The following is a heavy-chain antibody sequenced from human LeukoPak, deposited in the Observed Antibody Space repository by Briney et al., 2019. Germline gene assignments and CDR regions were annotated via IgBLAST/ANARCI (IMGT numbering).Heavy chain of an antibody. CDR2: ISGSSTYI. D-gene: IGHD6-13*01. Sequence: GGSLRLSCVASGFTFRTYSMNWVRQAPRKGLEWVSSISGSSTYIYYADSVKGRFTISRDNAKNSLFLQMNSLRAEDTAVYYCARVQDGSSWYEYFQHWGQGTLVTVSS. V-gene: IGHV3-21*01. CDR3: ARVQDGSSWYEYFQH. J-gene: IGHJ1*01. CDR1: GFTFRTYS.